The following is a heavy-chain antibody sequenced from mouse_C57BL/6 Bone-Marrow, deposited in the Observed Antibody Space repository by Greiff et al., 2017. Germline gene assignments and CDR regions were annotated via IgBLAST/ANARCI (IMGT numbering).Heavy chain of an antibody. CDR2: IHPNSGST. D-gene: IGHD2-3*01. Sequence: VQLQQPGAELVKPGASVKLSCKASGYTFTSYWMHWVKQRPGQGLEWIGMIHPNSGSTNYNEKFKSKATLTVDKSSSTAYMQLSSLTSEDSAVYYCARLDGYYDHFDYWGQGTTLTVSS. J-gene: IGHJ2*01. CDR3: ARLDGYYDHFDY. V-gene: IGHV1-64*01. CDR1: GYTFTSYW.